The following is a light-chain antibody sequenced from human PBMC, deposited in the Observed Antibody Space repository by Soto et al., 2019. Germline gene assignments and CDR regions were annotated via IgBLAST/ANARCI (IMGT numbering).Light chain of an antibody. V-gene: IGKV4-1*01. CDR1: PSVLSSSNNKNY. J-gene: IGKJ2*01. CDR3: QQYYITPYT. Sequence: DFVMTQTPDSLAVSLGERATINCKSSPSVLSSSNNKNYLAWYQQKPGQPPKLLIYWASTRDSGVPDRFSGSGSETDFTLTISSLQAEYVAVYYCQQYYITPYTFGQWTKLEIK. CDR2: WAS.